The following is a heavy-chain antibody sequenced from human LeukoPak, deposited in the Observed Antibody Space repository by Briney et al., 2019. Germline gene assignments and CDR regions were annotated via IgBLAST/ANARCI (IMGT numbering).Heavy chain of an antibody. D-gene: IGHD4-17*01. Sequence: YHSGSTYYNASRKSRVTIAVNSSKNQFSLKLSSVTAADTAVYYCARVDANVRWRQWYFDLWGRGTLVTVSS. CDR2: YHSGST. J-gene: IGHJ2*01. V-gene: IGHV4-30-2*01. CDR3: ARVDANVRWRQWYFDL.